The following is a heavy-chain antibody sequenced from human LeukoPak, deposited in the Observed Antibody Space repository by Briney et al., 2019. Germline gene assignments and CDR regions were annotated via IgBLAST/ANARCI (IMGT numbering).Heavy chain of an antibody. CDR2: IYYSGST. CDR3: ARDPSPFYSGSYLGFDP. CDR1: GESISGFY. J-gene: IGHJ5*02. Sequence: SETLSLTCTVSGESISGFYWTWIRQPPGKGLEWIGYIYYSGSTNYNPSLKSRVTISVDTSKNQFSLKLSSVTAADTAAYYCARDPSPFYSGSYLGFDPWGQGTLVTVSS. D-gene: IGHD1-26*01. V-gene: IGHV4-59*01.